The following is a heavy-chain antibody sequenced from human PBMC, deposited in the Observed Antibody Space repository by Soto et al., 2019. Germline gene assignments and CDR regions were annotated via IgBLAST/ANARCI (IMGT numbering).Heavy chain of an antibody. CDR1: GFTFSSYG. D-gene: IGHD3-22*01. Sequence: QVQLVESGGGVVQPGRSLRLSCAASGFTFSSYGMHWVRQAPGKGLEWVAVIWYDGSNKYYADYVKGRFTISRDNSKNPLYLQMNSLRAEDTAVYYCARDESKGYYDSSGYSPFDYWGQGTLVTVSS. V-gene: IGHV3-33*01. CDR2: IWYDGSNK. CDR3: ARDESKGYYDSSGYSPFDY. J-gene: IGHJ4*02.